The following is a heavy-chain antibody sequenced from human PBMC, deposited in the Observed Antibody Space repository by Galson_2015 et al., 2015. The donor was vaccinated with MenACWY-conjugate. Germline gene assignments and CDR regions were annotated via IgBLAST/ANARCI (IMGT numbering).Heavy chain of an antibody. CDR1: DGSFSGYY. Sequence: SLTCGVYDGSFSGYYWSWIRQPPGKGLEWIGEINHSGSTNYNPSLKSRVTISVDTSKNQFSLKLSSVTAADTAVYYCARVLSTVAGTRKIYYGMDVWGQGTTVTVSS. CDR3: ARVLSTVAGTRKIYYGMDV. CDR2: INHSGST. V-gene: IGHV4-34*01. J-gene: IGHJ6*02. D-gene: IGHD6-19*01.